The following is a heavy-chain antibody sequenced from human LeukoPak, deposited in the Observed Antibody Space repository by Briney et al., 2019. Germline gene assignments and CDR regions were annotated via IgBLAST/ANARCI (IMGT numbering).Heavy chain of an antibody. D-gene: IGHD5-18*01. CDR2: IYYSGST. Sequence: SETLSLTCTVSGGSISSYYWSWIRQPPGKGLEWIGYIYYSGSTNYNPSLKSRVTISVDTSKNQFSLKLSSVTAADTALYYCARHEVGYNSGSSYYFDYWGQGTLVTVSS. J-gene: IGHJ4*02. CDR1: GGSISSYY. V-gene: IGHV4-59*08. CDR3: ARHEVGYNSGSSYYFDY.